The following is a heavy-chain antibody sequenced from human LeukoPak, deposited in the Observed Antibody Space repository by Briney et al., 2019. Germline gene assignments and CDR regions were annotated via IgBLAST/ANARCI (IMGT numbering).Heavy chain of an antibody. V-gene: IGHV4-39*01. D-gene: IGHD2-2*01. CDR1: GGSISSSSYY. CDR3: ASRYCSSTSCEGWFDP. J-gene: IGHJ5*02. Sequence: PSETLSLTCTVSGGSISSSSYYWGWIRQPPGKGLEWIGSIYYSGSTYYNPSLKSRVTISVDTSKNQFSLKLSSVTAADTAVYYCASRYCSSTSCEGWFDPWGQGTLVTVSS. CDR2: IYYSGST.